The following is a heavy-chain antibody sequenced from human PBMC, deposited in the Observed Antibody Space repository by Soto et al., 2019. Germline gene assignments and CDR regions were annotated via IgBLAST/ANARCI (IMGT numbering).Heavy chain of an antibody. J-gene: IGHJ4*02. D-gene: IGHD3-10*01. CDR2: IIPIFGTA. CDR3: ARVRMVRGVITDFDY. CDR1: GGTFSSYA. Sequence: SVKVSCKASGGTFSSYAISWVRQAPGQGLEWMGGIIPIFGTANYAQKFQGRVTITADKSTSTAYMELSSLRSEDTAVYYCARVRMVRGVITDFDYWGQGTLVTVSS. V-gene: IGHV1-69*06.